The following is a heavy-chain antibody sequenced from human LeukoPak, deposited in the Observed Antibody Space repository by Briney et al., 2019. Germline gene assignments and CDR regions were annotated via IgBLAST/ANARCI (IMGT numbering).Heavy chain of an antibody. V-gene: IGHV4-4*02. CDR1: GGSISNTNW. Sequence: PSETLSLTCGISGGSISNTNWWSWVRQPPGQGLEWIGEISLTGLTHYNPSLESRVTVSLDKSKNQLSLNLTSVTAADTAVYYCSRENGAFSPFGYWGQGTLVTVLS. J-gene: IGHJ4*02. D-gene: IGHD2-8*01. CDR2: ISLTGLT. CDR3: SRENGAFSPFGY.